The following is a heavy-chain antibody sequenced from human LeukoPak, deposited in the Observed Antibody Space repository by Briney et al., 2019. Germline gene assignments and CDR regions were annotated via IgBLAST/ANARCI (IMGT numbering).Heavy chain of an antibody. CDR2: IKSKTDDETA. CDR3: TTDLRWELPPTDY. V-gene: IGHV3-15*01. D-gene: IGHD1-26*01. Sequence: PGGSLRLSCAAPGFTFSNAWMSWVRQAPGKGLEWVGRIKSKTDDETAEYAAPVKGRFTISRDDSKNTLYLQMNSLKTEDTGVYYCTTDLRWELPPTDYWGQGTLVTVSS. CDR1: GFTFSNAW. J-gene: IGHJ4*02.